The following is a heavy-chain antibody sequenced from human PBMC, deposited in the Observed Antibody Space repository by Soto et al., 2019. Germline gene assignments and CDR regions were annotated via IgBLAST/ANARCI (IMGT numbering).Heavy chain of an antibody. J-gene: IGHJ6*03. CDR2: IKQDGSEK. CDR3: ARTYYDFWSGYRKYYYYMDV. CDR1: GFTFSSYW. Sequence: GGSLRLSCAASGFTFSSYWMSWVRQAPGKGLEWVANIKQDGSEKYYVDSVKGRFTISRDNAKNSLYLQMNSLRAEDTAVYYCARTYYDFWSGYRKYYYYMDVWGKGTTVTVSS. D-gene: IGHD3-3*01. V-gene: IGHV3-7*01.